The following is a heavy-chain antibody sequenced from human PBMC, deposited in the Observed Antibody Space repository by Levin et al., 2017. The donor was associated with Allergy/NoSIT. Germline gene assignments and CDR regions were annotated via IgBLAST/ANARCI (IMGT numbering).Heavy chain of an antibody. J-gene: IGHJ4*02. D-gene: IGHD3-22*01. CDR3: ARDLYNDDSVFGY. V-gene: IGHV1-2*02. CDR2: INPHSGDP. Sequence: ASVKVSCKASRYIFSDYFIHWVRQAPGQGLEWMGWINPHSGDPKYAQEFQGRVTMTRDTSISTAYMELTRLTSDDTAVYYCARDLYNDDSVFGYWGQGTLVNVFS. CDR1: RYIFSDYF.